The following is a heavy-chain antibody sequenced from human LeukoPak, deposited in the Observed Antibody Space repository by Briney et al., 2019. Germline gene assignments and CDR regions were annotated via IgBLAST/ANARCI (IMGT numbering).Heavy chain of an antibody. CDR2: ISSSSSYI. D-gene: IGHD3-22*01. CDR3: ARDTYYYDSSGYYKYFQH. CDR1: GFTFSSYS. J-gene: IGHJ1*01. V-gene: IGHV3-21*01. Sequence: GGSLRLSCAASGFTFSSYSMNWVRQAPGKGLEWVSSISSSSSYIYYADSVKGRFTISGDNAKNSLYLQMNSLRAEDTAVYYCARDTYYYDSSGYYKYFQHWGQGTLVTVSS.